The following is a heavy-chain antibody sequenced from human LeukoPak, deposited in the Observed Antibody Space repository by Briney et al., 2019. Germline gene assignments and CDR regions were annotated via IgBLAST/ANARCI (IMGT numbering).Heavy chain of an antibody. J-gene: IGHJ3*02. CDR3: VAEYFYPFDM. V-gene: IGHV3-53*01. CDR1: GYSVRSTF. CDR2: IYTGGST. Sequence: GGSLRLSCAASGYSVRSTFMCGVRQAPRGGVGWVSVIYTGGSTYFADAARGGCAIFRVDAENMEYLQMNSLITDDTAVDYCVAEYFYPFDMWGKGTMVIVSS. D-gene: IGHD2/OR15-2a*01.